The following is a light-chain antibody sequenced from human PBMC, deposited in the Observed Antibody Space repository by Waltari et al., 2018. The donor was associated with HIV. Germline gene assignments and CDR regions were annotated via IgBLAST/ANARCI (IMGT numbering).Light chain of an antibody. CDR1: QPISNW. CDR3: QQYHTDPS. CDR2: RVS. V-gene: IGKV1-5*03. J-gene: IGKJ5*01. Sequence: DIHMPQSPSTLSAFVGVRVFITCRASQPISNWLAWYRQKPGQAPKLLLHRVSILESGVSSRFSGSGSGTEFTLIIDTLQVDDFATYYCQQYHTDPSFGQGTRLEFK.